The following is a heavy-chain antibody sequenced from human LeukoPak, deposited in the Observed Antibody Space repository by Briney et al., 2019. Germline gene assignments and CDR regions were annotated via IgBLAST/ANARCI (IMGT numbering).Heavy chain of an antibody. CDR3: ARVRIVAAGTDD. V-gene: IGHV1-2*02. D-gene: IGHD6-13*01. CDR1: GYTFTGYY. CDR2: INPNRGGT. Sequence: ASVKVSCKASGYTFTGYYMHWVRQAPGQGLEWMGWINPNRGGTNYAQKFQGRVTMTRDTSISTAYMELSRLRSDDTAVYYCARVRIVAAGTDDWGQGTLVTVSS. J-gene: IGHJ4*02.